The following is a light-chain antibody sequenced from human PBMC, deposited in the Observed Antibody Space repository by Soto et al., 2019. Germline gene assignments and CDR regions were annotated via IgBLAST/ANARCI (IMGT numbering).Light chain of an antibody. V-gene: IGLV2-11*01. CDR2: DVS. CDR3: CSYAGNYTWV. J-gene: IGLJ3*02. Sequence: QSALTQPRSVSGSPGQSVTISCTGTSSDVGGYNYVSWYQQHPGKAPKLMIYDVSKRPSGVPDRFSGSKSGNTASLTISGLQAEDEAAYYCCSYAGNYTWVFGGGTKLTVL. CDR1: SSDVGGYNY.